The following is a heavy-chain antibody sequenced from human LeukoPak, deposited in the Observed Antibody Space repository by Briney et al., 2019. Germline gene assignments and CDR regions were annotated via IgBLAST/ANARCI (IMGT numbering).Heavy chain of an antibody. CDR3: ARVGSSWYAYYFDY. D-gene: IGHD6-13*01. CDR1: GGSFSAYY. CDR2: IYYSGST. Sequence: SETLSLTCVVYGGSFSAYYWSWIRQPPGKGLEWIGYIYYSGSTNYNPSLKSRVTTSVDTSKNQFSLKLSSVTAADTAVYYCARVGSSWYAYYFDYWGQGTLVTVSS. V-gene: IGHV4-59*01. J-gene: IGHJ4*02.